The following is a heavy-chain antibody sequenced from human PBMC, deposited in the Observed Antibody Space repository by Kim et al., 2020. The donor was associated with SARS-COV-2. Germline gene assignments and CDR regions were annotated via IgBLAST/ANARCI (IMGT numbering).Heavy chain of an antibody. CDR1: GFTFRNYS. D-gene: IGHD6-19*01. Sequence: GGSLRLSCSASGFTFRNYSLHWVRQAPGKGPEWVSVISYDGTNKYYADSVKGRFTISRDNSKDTLYLHMNSLRIEDTGLYYCATDIAQWVASRCFSCMDLWGQGTRVTLSS. CDR3: ATDIAQWVASRCFSCMDL. V-gene: IGHV3-30-3*01. J-gene: IGHJ6*02. CDR2: ISYDGTNK.